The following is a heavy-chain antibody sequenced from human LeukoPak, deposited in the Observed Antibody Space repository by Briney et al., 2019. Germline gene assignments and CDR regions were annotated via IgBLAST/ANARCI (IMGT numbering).Heavy chain of an antibody. CDR2: IYYSGST. D-gene: IGHD3-16*01. Sequence: SQTLSLTCTVSGGSISSGGYYWSWIRQHPGKGLEWIGYIYYSGSTYYNPSLKSRVTISVDTSKNQLSLKLSSVTAADTAAYYCARRGDNGFDPWGQGTLVTVSS. CDR1: GGSISSGGYY. V-gene: IGHV4-31*03. J-gene: IGHJ5*02. CDR3: ARRGDNGFDP.